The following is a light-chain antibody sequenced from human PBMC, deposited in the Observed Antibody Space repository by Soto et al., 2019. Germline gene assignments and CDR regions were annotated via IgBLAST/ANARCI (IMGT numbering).Light chain of an antibody. CDR3: QQSYRA. Sequence: DIQMTQAPSSLSASVGDRVTITCRASQSISNSLNWYQHKPGKAPKLLIYAASSLQSGVPSRFSGSGSGTDFTLTISSLQPEVFANYYCQQSYRAFGQGTKVEIK. J-gene: IGKJ1*01. CDR1: QSISNS. V-gene: IGKV1-39*01. CDR2: AAS.